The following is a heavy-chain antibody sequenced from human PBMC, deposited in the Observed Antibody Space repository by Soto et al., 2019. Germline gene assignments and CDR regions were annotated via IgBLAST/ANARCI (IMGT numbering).Heavy chain of an antibody. CDR1: GYTFTGYY. Sequence: ASVKVSCKASGYTFTGYYMHWVRQAPGQGLEWMGWINPNSGGTNYAQKFQGWVTMTRDTSISTAYMELSRLRSDDTAVYYCARDLIPRYFDFWSGFPNGMDVWGQGTTVTVS. CDR3: ARDLIPRYFDFWSGFPNGMDV. V-gene: IGHV1-2*04. CDR2: INPNSGGT. D-gene: IGHD3-3*01. J-gene: IGHJ6*02.